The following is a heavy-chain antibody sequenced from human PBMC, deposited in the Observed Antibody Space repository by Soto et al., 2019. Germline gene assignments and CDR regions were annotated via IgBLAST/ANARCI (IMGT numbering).Heavy chain of an antibody. CDR3: ANSSGKDCPESRVMHV. CDR2: ISYDASHT. Sequence: QVQVVESGGGVVQPGRSLRLSCAASGFTFNTCAMHWVRQAPGKGLEWVALISYDASHTVYADSVKGRFTISRDSSDNQLALIMNSMRTGETAVYYCANSSGKDCPESRVMHVWCQGITVTVSS. V-gene: IGHV3-30*18. D-gene: IGHD1-26*01. CDR1: GFTFNTCA. J-gene: IGHJ6*02.